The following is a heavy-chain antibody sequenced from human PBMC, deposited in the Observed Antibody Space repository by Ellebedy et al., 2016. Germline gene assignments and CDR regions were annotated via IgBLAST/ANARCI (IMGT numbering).Heavy chain of an antibody. CDR2: ISGSGDST. Sequence: GESLKISXAASGFTFSIYAMGWVRQAPGKGLEWVSLISGSGDSTYYEDSVKGRFTISRDNSKNALYLQLNSLRAEDTAVYYCAKAYCGGDCYSGADYFDYWGQGTLVTVSS. D-gene: IGHD2-21*02. J-gene: IGHJ4*02. V-gene: IGHV3-23*01. CDR3: AKAYCGGDCYSGADYFDY. CDR1: GFTFSIYA.